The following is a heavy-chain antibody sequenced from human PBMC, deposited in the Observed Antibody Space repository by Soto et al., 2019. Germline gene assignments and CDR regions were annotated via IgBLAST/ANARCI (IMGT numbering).Heavy chain of an antibody. D-gene: IGHD2-21*02. CDR3: ARDTHGGNSGFGY. Sequence: QVQLVQSGAEVKKPGSSVKVSCKASGGTFSSYTISWVRQAPGQGLEWMGRIIPILGIANYAQKFQGRVTITADKSTSTAYMELSSLRSEDTAVYYCARDTHGGNSGFGYWGQGTLVTVSS. CDR1: GGTFSSYT. CDR2: IIPILGIA. J-gene: IGHJ4*02. V-gene: IGHV1-69*08.